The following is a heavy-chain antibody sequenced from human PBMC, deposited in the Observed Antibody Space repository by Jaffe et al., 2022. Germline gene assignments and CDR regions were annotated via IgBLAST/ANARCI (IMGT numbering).Heavy chain of an antibody. V-gene: IGHV4-38-2*01. CDR1: GYSISSGYY. Sequence: QVQLQESGPGLVKPSETLSLTCAVSGYSISSGYYWGWIRQPPGKGLEWIGSIYHSGSTYYNPSLKSRVTISVDTSKNQFSLKLSSVTAADTAVYYCARLPSELLWFGESIGFDYWGQGTLVTVSS. CDR3: ARLPSELLWFGESIGFDY. J-gene: IGHJ4*02. CDR2: IYHSGST. D-gene: IGHD3-10*01.